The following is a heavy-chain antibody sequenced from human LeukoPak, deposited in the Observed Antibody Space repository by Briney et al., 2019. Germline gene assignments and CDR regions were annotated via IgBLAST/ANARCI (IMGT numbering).Heavy chain of an antibody. CDR3: AKDKYSGSYNAFDI. CDR2: ISSSSSYI. D-gene: IGHD1-26*01. Sequence: SGGSLRLSCAASGFTFSSYSMNWVRQAPGKGLEWVSSISSSSSYIYYADSVKGRFTISRDNAKNSLYLQMNSLRAEDTAVYYCAKDKYSGSYNAFDIWGQGTMVTVSS. V-gene: IGHV3-21*04. CDR1: GFTFSSYS. J-gene: IGHJ3*02.